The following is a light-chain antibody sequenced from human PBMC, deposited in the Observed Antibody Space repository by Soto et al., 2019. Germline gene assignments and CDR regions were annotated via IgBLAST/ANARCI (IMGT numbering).Light chain of an antibody. CDR2: DAS. CDR3: QQYNRYWT. V-gene: IGKV1-5*01. CDR1: QSISNW. J-gene: IGKJ1*01. Sequence: MTQSRFPLSATLGDRVTITCRASQSISNWLAWYQQKPGKAPRLLIFDASSLDSGVPSRFSGSGSGTEFTLTISSLQPDDFATYYCQQYNRYWTFDQGTKVDIK.